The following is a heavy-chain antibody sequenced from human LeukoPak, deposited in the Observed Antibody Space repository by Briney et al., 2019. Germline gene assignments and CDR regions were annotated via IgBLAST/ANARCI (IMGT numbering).Heavy chain of an antibody. CDR1: GFTFDDYS. CDR3: AKDPDYFDSSGYYDY. V-gene: IGHV3-43*01. D-gene: IGHD3-22*01. Sequence: GGSLRLSCAASGFTFDDYSMNWVRQAPGKGLEWVSLISWDGCSTYYADSVKGRFTISRDNSKNSLYLRMNSLRTEDTALYYCAKDPDYFDSSGYYDYWGQGTLVTVSS. CDR2: ISWDGCST. J-gene: IGHJ4*02.